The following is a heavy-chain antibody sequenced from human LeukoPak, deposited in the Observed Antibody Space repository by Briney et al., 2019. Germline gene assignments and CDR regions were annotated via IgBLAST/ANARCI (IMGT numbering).Heavy chain of an antibody. CDR2: IKQDGSET. V-gene: IGHV3-7*01. D-gene: IGHD2-15*01. Sequence: GGSLRLSCKASGFPFSASWMTWVRQALGKGLEWVANIKQDGSETFYVDSVKGRFTISRDNTRNSLYLQMNSLRAEDTAVYYCARDQVPLGYCSGGSCYNWFDPWGQGTLVTVSS. J-gene: IGHJ5*02. CDR1: GFPFSASW. CDR3: ARDQVPLGYCSGGSCYNWFDP.